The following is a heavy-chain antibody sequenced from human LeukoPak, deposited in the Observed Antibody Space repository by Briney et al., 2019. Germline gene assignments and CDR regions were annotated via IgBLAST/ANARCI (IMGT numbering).Heavy chain of an antibody. CDR2: ISTYAGNT. J-gene: IGHJ4*02. CDR1: GYTFTSSG. V-gene: IGHV1-18*01. CDR3: ATWGSVVSPSDY. D-gene: IGHD4-23*01. Sequence: ASVKVSCKASGYTFTSSGISWVRQAPGQGLEWMGWISTYAGNTNYAQKLQGRLTMTKDTSTTTAYMELRSLRSDDTAVYYCATWGSVVSPSDYWGQGTLVTVSS.